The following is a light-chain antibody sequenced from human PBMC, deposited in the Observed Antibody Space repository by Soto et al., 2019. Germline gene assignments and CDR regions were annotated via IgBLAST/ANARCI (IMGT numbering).Light chain of an antibody. CDR2: GAS. CDR3: QQYGSSGYT. Sequence: EIVLTQSPGTLSLSPGERATLSCRASQSVSNRYLAWYQQKPGQAPRLLIYGASSRATGIPDRFSGSGYGTDFPLTISSQEPEDFAVYYCQQYGSSGYTFGQGTKLEIK. CDR1: QSVSNRY. V-gene: IGKV3-20*01. J-gene: IGKJ2*01.